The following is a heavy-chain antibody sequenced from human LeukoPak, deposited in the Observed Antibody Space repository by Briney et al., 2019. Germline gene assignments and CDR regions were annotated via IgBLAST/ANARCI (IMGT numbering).Heavy chain of an antibody. J-gene: IGHJ6*03. D-gene: IGHD6-13*01. CDR3: AREGSSSWYNYYYYYMDV. CDR1: GFTFSSYW. Sequence: GGSLRLSCAASGFTFSSYWMSWVRQAPGKGLEWVANIKQDGSEKYYVDSVKGRFTISRDNAKNSLYLQMNSLRAEDTAVYYCAREGSSSWYNYYYYYMDVWGKGTTVTVSS. CDR2: IKQDGSEK. V-gene: IGHV3-7*01.